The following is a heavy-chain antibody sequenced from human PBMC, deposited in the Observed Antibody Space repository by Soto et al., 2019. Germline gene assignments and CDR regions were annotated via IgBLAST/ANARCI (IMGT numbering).Heavy chain of an antibody. D-gene: IGHD2-15*01. V-gene: IGHV2-5*01. Sequence: QITLKESGPTLVKPTQTLTLTCTFSGFSLSTSGVGVGWIRQPPGKALEWLALIYWNDDKRYSPSLKSRLTITKDTSKNQVVLTMTNMDPVDTATYYCAHSLKPRKADTRGRGFDYWGQGTLVTVSS. CDR3: AHSLKPRKADTRGRGFDY. J-gene: IGHJ4*02. CDR2: IYWNDDK. CDR1: GFSLSTSGVG.